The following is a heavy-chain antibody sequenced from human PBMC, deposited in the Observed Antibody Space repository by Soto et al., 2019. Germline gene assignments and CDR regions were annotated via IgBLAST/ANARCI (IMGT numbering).Heavy chain of an antibody. CDR3: VRQYSAYDI. CDR1: GFTFSSYW. J-gene: IGHJ3*02. D-gene: IGHD5-12*01. V-gene: IGHV3-74*01. CDR2: INNDGTTI. Sequence: EVQLVESEGGLVQPGGSLRLSCAASGFTFSSYWMHWVRQVPGTGPAWVARINNDGTTIAYADSAKGRFTISRDNAKNTLYLQMNSLRAEDTAVYYCVRQYSAYDIWGQGTTVTVSS.